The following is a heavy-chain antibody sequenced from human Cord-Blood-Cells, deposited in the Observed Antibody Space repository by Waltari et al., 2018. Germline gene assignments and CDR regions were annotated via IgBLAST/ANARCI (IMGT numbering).Heavy chain of an antibody. V-gene: IGHV4-30-4*01. CDR1: GGSITSGGYY. Sequence: QVQLQESGPGLVKPSQTLSLTCTVSGGSITSGGYYWSWIRQPPGKGLAWIGYIYYSGSTYYNPSLKSRVTISVDTSKNQFSLKLSSVTAADTAVYYCARGKTMRWFDPWGQGTLVTVSS. CDR3: ARGKTMRWFDP. CDR2: IYYSGST. J-gene: IGHJ5*02.